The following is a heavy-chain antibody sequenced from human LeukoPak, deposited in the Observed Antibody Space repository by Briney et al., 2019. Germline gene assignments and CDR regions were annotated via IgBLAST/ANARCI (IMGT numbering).Heavy chain of an antibody. CDR1: GGSISSGGYY. J-gene: IGHJ4*02. CDR3: ARARGSGWYGLDY. V-gene: IGHV4-30-2*01. Sequence: SQTLSLTCTVSGGSISSGGYYWSWIRQPPGKGLEWIGYIYHSGSTYYNPSLKSRVTISVDTSKNQFSLRLSSVTAADTAVYYCARARGSGWYGLDYWGQGTLVTVSS. D-gene: IGHD6-19*01. CDR2: IYHSGST.